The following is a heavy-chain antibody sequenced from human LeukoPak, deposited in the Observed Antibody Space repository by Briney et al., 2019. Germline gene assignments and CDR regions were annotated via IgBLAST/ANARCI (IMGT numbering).Heavy chain of an antibody. CDR1: GGSFSGYY. J-gene: IGHJ4*02. D-gene: IGHD3-3*01. Sequence: SETLSLTCAVYGGSFSGYYWSWIRQPPGKGLEWIGEINHSGSTNYNPSLKSRVTISVDTSKNKFSLKLSSVTAADTAVYYCARQTGAGLFILPGGQGTLVTVSS. V-gene: IGHV4-34*01. CDR3: ARQTGAGLFILP. CDR2: INHSGST.